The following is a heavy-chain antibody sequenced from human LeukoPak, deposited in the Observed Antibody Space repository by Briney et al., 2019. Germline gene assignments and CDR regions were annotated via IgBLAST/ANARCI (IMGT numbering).Heavy chain of an antibody. CDR3: ARDGGGESPNWFDP. Sequence: SETLSLTCTVSGGSISSSSYYWGWIRQPPGKGLEWIGSIYYSGSTYYNPSLKSRVTISVDTSKNQFSLKLSSVTAADTAVYYCARDGGGESPNWFDPWGQGTLVTVSS. CDR2: IYYSGST. CDR1: GGSISSSSYY. D-gene: IGHD3-10*01. V-gene: IGHV4-39*07. J-gene: IGHJ5*02.